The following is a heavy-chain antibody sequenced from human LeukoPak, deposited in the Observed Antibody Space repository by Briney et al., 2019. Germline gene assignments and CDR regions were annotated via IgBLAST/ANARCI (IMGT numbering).Heavy chain of an antibody. D-gene: IGHD3-3*01. J-gene: IGHJ4*02. CDR1: GFTFITFE. CDR2: ISSSGGTI. V-gene: IGHV3-48*03. CDR3: ARGGGVLRFLGWQSPYYFDY. Sequence: GGSLRLSCAASGFTFITFEMNWVRQAPGKGLEWVSYISSSGGTIYYADSVKGRFTISRDNAKNSLYLQMNSLRSEDTAVYYCARGGGVLRFLGWQSPYYFDYWGQGTLVTVSS.